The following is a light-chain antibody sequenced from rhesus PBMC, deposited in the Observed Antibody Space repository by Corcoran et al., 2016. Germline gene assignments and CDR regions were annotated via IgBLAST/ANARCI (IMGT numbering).Light chain of an antibody. CDR2: KAT. CDR1: QGISSW. J-gene: IGKJ4*01. V-gene: IGKV1-22*01. CDR3: QQYSSRPLT. Sequence: DIQMTQSPSSLSASVGDTVTITCRASQGISSWLAWYQQKPGKAPKPLNYKATMLQSGVPSRFSGRGSGTAFTLTISSLQSEDCATYYCQQYSSRPLTFGGGTKVEIK.